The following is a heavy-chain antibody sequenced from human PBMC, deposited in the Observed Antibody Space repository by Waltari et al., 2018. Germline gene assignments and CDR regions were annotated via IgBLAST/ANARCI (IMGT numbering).Heavy chain of an antibody. V-gene: IGHV3-30-3*01. D-gene: IGHD3-22*01. CDR3: ARDTIRYYYDSSGFQIDY. J-gene: IGHJ4*02. CDR1: GFTFSSYA. CDR2: ISYDGSNK. Sequence: QVQLVESGGGVVQPGRSLRLSCAASGFTFSSYALHWVRQAPGTGLEWVAVISYDGSNKYYADSVKGRFTISRDNSKNTLYLQMNSLRAEDTAVYYCARDTIRYYYDSSGFQIDYWGQGTLVTVSS.